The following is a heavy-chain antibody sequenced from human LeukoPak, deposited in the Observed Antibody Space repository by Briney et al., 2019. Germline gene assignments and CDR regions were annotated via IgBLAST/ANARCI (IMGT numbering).Heavy chain of an antibody. CDR2: IYYSGST. Sequence: PSETLSLTCAVYGGSFSGYYWSWIRQPPGKGLEWIGYIYYSGSTNYNPSLKSRVTISVDTSKNQFSLKLSSVTAADTAVYYCAREVEWELGFDYWGQGTLVTVSS. J-gene: IGHJ4*02. V-gene: IGHV4-59*01. CDR3: AREVEWELGFDY. CDR1: GGSFSGYY. D-gene: IGHD1-26*01.